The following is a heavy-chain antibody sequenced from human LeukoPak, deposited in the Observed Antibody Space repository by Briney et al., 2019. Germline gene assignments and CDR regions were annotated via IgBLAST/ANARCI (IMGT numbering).Heavy chain of an antibody. CDR2: IWYDGSNK. D-gene: IGHD3-22*01. Sequence: PGGSLRLSCAASGFTFSSYGMHWVRQAPRKGLEWVAVIWYDGSNKYYADSVKGRFTISRDNSKNTLYLQMNSLRAEDTAVYYCARVVRHYYDSSGYPDYWGQGTLVTVSS. CDR1: GFTFSSYG. J-gene: IGHJ4*02. CDR3: ARVVRHYYDSSGYPDY. V-gene: IGHV3-33*01.